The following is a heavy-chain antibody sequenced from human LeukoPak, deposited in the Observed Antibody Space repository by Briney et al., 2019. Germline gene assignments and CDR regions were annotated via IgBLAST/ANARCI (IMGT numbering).Heavy chain of an antibody. CDR3: ARVPGGAVANTHFDY. CDR1: GGSFSGYY. D-gene: IGHD6-19*01. CDR2: INHSGST. J-gene: IGHJ4*02. Sequence: SETLSLTCAVYGGSFSGYYWSWIRQPPGKGLEWIGEINHSGSTNYNPSLKSRVTISVDTSKNQFSLKLSSVTAADTAVYYYARVPGGAVANTHFDYWGQGTLVTVSS. V-gene: IGHV4-34*01.